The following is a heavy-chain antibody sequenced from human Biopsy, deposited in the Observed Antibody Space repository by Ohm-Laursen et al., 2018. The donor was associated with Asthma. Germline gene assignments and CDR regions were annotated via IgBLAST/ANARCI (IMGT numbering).Heavy chain of an antibody. CDR3: ARKAGSCISRTCYSLDF. CDR1: GGTFNTYV. CDR2: INSVFGTT. V-gene: IGHV1-69*13. J-gene: IGHJ4*02. Sequence: PSVNASCKSLGGTFNTYVIGWVRQAPGQGLGWMGGINSVFGTTTYTQKFQDRVTITADDSTSTVYMELSSLRFEDPAVYYCARKAGSCISRTCYSLDFWGQGTLVTVSS. D-gene: IGHD2-2*01.